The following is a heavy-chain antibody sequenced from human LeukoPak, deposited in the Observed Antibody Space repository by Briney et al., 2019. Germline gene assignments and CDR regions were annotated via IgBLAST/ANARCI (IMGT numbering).Heavy chain of an antibody. CDR2: INTDGSST. V-gene: IGHV3-74*01. Sequence: PGGSLRLSCAASGFTFSSHWMHWVRQAPGKGLVWVSRINTDGSSTSYADSVKGRFNISRDNAKNTLYLQMNSLRAEDMAVYYCARAASCGGDCSSSYLLHWGQGTLVTVSS. J-gene: IGHJ1*01. CDR1: GFTFSSHW. CDR3: ARAASCGGDCSSSYLLH. D-gene: IGHD2-21*02.